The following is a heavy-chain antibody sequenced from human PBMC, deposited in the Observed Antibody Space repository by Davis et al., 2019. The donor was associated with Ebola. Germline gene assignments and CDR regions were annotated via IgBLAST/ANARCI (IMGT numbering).Heavy chain of an antibody. Sequence: MPSETLSLTCTVSGGSISSGGYYWSWIRQPPGKGLEWIGEINHSGSTNYNPSLKSRVTISVDTSKNQFSLKLSSVTAADTAVYYCARVLENHSSATDFRGQGTLVTVSS. V-gene: IGHV4-39*07. CDR3: ARVLENHSSATDF. D-gene: IGHD6-13*01. J-gene: IGHJ4*02. CDR1: GGSISSGGYY. CDR2: INHSGST.